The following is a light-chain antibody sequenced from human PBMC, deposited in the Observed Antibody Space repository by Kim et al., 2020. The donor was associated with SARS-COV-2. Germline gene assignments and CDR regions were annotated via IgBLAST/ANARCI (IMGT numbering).Light chain of an antibody. Sequence: QSALTQPASVSRSPGQSITISCTGTSSDVGSYDLVSWYQQHPGKAPKFIIYEVTKRPSGVSNRFSGSKSGNTASLTISGLQAEDEADYYCCSYVGSYTYVFGSGTQLTVL. CDR2: EVT. CDR1: SSDVGSYDL. CDR3: CSYVGSYTYV. J-gene: IGLJ1*01. V-gene: IGLV2-23*02.